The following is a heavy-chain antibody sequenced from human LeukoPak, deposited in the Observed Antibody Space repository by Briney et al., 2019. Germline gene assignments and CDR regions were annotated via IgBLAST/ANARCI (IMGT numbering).Heavy chain of an antibody. J-gene: IGHJ6*02. CDR1: GFTFSSYW. D-gene: IGHD3-22*01. V-gene: IGHV3-74*01. CDR3: ARSHYYDSSNFYYYYGMDV. CDR2: INSDGSTT. Sequence: GGSLRLSCAASGFTFSSYWMHWVRQGPGKGLAWVSRINSDGSTTRYADSVKGRFTISRDNAKNTLYLQMNSLRAEDTAVYYCARSHYYDSSNFYYYYGMDVWGQGTTVTVSS.